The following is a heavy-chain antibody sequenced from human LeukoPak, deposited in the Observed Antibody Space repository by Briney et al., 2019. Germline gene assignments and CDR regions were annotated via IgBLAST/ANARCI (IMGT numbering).Heavy chain of an antibody. CDR1: GGSISSSSYY. D-gene: IGHD3-10*01. V-gene: IGHV4-39*07. Sequence: PSETLSLTCTVSGGSISSSSYYWGWIRQPPGKGLEWIGSIYYSGSTYYNPSLKSRVTISVDTSKNQFSLKLSSVTAADTAVYYCARVYYYGSGSRPVHYFDYWGQGTLVTVPS. J-gene: IGHJ4*02. CDR3: ARVYYYGSGSRPVHYFDY. CDR2: IYYSGST.